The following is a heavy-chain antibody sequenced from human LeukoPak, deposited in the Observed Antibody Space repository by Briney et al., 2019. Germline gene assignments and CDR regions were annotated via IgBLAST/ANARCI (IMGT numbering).Heavy chain of an antibody. CDR1: RFTFNSYA. Sequence: GGSLRLSCAASRFTFNSYAMSWVRQAPGKGLEWVSVIGGSNGITFYVGSVKGRFTISRDNSKDTLYLQMNSLRAEDTAVYYCARDSEDSYGYGWFDPWGQGTLVTVSS. CDR3: ARDSEDSYGYGWFDP. V-gene: IGHV3-23*01. D-gene: IGHD5-18*01. CDR2: IGGSNGIT. J-gene: IGHJ5*02.